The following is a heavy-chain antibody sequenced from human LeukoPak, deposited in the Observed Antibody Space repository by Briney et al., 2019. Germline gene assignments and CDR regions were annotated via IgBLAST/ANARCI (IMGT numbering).Heavy chain of an antibody. J-gene: IGHJ4*02. V-gene: IGHV3-23*01. Sequence: HPGGSLRLSCAASGFTFSSYAMSWVRQAPGKGLEWVSAISGSGGSTYYADSVKGRFTISRDNSKNTLYLQMNSLRAEDTAVYYCATLITIFGESLDYWGQGTLVTVSA. CDR1: GFTFSSYA. CDR2: ISGSGGST. D-gene: IGHD3-3*01. CDR3: ATLITIFGESLDY.